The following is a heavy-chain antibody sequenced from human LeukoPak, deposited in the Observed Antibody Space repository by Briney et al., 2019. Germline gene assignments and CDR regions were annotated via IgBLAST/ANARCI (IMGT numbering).Heavy chain of an antibody. D-gene: IGHD3-3*01. J-gene: IGHJ6*03. CDR1: GGSISSYY. V-gene: IGHV4-4*07. Sequence: SETLSLTCTVSGGSISSYYWSWIRQPAGKGLEWIGRIYTSGSTNYNPSLKSRVTMSVDTSKNQFSLKLSSVTAADTAVHYCARDEEYDFWSGSYVDVWGKGTTVTVSS. CDR2: IYTSGST. CDR3: ARDEEYDFWSGSYVDV.